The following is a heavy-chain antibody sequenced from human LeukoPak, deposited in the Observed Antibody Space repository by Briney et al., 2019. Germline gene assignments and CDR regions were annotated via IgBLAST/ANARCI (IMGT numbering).Heavy chain of an antibody. Sequence: GASVKVSCKASGYTFTSYYVHWVRQAPGQGLEWMGWINPNSGGTNFAQKFQGRVTMTRGTSISTAYMELSRLRSDDTAVYYCARASASFGGVIEDYWGQGTLVTVSS. CDR2: INPNSGGT. CDR1: GYTFTSYY. D-gene: IGHD3-16*02. V-gene: IGHV1-2*02. CDR3: ARASASFGGVIEDY. J-gene: IGHJ4*02.